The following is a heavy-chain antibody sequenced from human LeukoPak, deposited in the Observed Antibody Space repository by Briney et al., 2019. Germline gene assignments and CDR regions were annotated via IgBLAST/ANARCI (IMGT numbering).Heavy chain of an antibody. CDR3: ARAPYGSGANWFDP. Sequence: SETLSLTCTVSGGSISTYYWSWIRQPAGKGLEWIGRIYPSGGTNYNPALKSRVTISADTSKNQFSLKLSSVTAADTAVYYCARAPYGSGANWFDPWGQGTLVTVSS. J-gene: IGHJ5*02. D-gene: IGHD3-10*01. CDR2: IYPSGGT. V-gene: IGHV4-4*07. CDR1: GGSISTYY.